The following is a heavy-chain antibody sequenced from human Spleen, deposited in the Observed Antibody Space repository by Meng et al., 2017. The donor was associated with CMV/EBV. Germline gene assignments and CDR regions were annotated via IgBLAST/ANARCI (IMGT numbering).Heavy chain of an antibody. D-gene: IGHD7-27*01. CDR2: ISVSNTYI. V-gene: IGHV3-21*01. CDR3: ARDRDHGDAFDI. Sequence: CAASWFNFSHYTMTWVRQAPGKGLEWVSSISVSNTYIYYVDSVKGRFTVSRDNAKNSLYLQMNSLRAEDTAMYFCARDRDHGDAFDIWGQGAMVTVSS. J-gene: IGHJ3*02. CDR1: WFNFSHYT.